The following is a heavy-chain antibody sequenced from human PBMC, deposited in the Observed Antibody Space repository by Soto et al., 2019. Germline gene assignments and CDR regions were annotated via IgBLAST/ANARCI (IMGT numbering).Heavy chain of an antibody. V-gene: IGHV1-69*13. CDR2: IIPIFGTA. D-gene: IGHD6-13*01. Sequence: SVKVSCKASGGTFSSYAISWVRQAPGQGLEWMGGIIPIFGTANYAQKFQGRVTITADESTSTAYMELSSLRSEDTAVYYCARDSYSSSWSEYYYYGMDVWGQGTTVTVSS. J-gene: IGHJ6*02. CDR1: GGTFSSYA. CDR3: ARDSYSSSWSEYYYYGMDV.